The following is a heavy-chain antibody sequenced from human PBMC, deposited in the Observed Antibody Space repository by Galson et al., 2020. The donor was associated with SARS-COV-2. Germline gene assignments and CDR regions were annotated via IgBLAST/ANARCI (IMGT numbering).Heavy chain of an antibody. CDR1: GYTFTGYY. CDR2: INPNSGGT. V-gene: IGHV1-2*02. Sequence: ASVKVSCTASGYTFTGYYMHWVRQAPGQGLEWMGWINPNSGGTNYAQKFQGRVTMTRDTSISTAYMELSRLRSDDTAVYYCAREWGELSSIVGATPLRWGQGTLVTVSS. J-gene: IGHJ4*02. CDR3: AREWGELSSIVGATPLR. D-gene: IGHD1-26*01.